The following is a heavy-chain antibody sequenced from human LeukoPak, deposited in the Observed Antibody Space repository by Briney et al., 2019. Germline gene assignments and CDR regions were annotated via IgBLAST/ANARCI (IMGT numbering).Heavy chain of an antibody. D-gene: IGHD2-2*01. CDR2: IYCSGST. Sequence: SETLSLTCTVSGGSISSSSYYWGWIRQPPGKGLEWIGSIYCSGSTYYNPSLKSRVTISVDTSKNQFSLKLSSVTAADTAVYYCARPLSAYCSSTSCRDYWGQGTLVTVSS. J-gene: IGHJ4*02. V-gene: IGHV4-39*01. CDR3: ARPLSAYCSSTSCRDY. CDR1: GGSISSSSYY.